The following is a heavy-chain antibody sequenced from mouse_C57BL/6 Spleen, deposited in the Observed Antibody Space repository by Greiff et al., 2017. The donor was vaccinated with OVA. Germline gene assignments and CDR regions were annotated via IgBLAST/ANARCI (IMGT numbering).Heavy chain of an antibody. J-gene: IGHJ2*01. CDR3: ARKDYFDD. V-gene: IGHV1-54*01. Sequence: VKLMESGAELVRPGTSVKVSCKASGYAFTNYLIEWVKQRPGQGLEWIGVINPGSGGTNYNEKFKGKATLTADKSSSTAYMQLSSLTSEDSAVYYCARKDYFDDWGQGTTLTVSS. CDR2: INPGSGGT. CDR1: GYAFTNYL.